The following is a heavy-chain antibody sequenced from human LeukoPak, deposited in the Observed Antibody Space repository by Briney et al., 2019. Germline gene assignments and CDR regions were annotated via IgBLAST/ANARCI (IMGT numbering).Heavy chain of an antibody. V-gene: IGHV3-21*01. D-gene: IGHD1-20*01. CDR2: ISSSSSYI. CDR1: GFTFSSYS. Sequence: GGSLRLSCAASGFTFSSYSMNWVRQAPGKGLEWVSSISSSSSYIYYADSVKGRFTISRDNAKNSLYLQTNSLRAEDTAVYYCARADNWNRPFDYWGQGTLVTVSS. J-gene: IGHJ4*02. CDR3: ARADNWNRPFDY.